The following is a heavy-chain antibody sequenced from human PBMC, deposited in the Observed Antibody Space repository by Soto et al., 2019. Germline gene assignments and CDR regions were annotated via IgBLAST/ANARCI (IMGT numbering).Heavy chain of an antibody. CDR3: ARESYVRFDP. D-gene: IGHD5-18*01. Sequence: SETLSLTCTVSGGSISSYYWNWIRQPPGKGMEWIGYIHCSGSTNYNPSLKSRATISVNTSKNQFSLKLNSVTAADTAVYYCARESYVRFDPWGQGTRVTVSS. J-gene: IGHJ5*01. CDR1: GGSISSYY. V-gene: IGHV4-59*01. CDR2: IHCSGST.